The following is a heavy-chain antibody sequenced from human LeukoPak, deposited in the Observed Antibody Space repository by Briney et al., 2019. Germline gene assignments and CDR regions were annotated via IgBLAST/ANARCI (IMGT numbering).Heavy chain of an antibody. Sequence: PGGSLRLSCAASGFTFSSYAMTWVRQAPGRGLEWIGSIYYSGSTYYNPSLKSRVTISLDTSKNQFSLKLSSVTAADTAVYYCAAGIAVAGNWFDPWGQGTLVTVSS. D-gene: IGHD6-19*01. CDR3: AAGIAVAGNWFDP. V-gene: IGHV4-59*05. CDR2: IYYSGST. J-gene: IGHJ5*02. CDR1: GFTFSSYA.